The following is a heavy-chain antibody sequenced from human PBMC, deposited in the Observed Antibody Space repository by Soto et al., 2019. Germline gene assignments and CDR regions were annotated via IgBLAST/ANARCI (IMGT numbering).Heavy chain of an antibody. Sequence: SETLCITCTFSVGSVSSGSYYWSWIRQPPGKGLEWIGYIYYSGITYYNPSLKSRVTISVDTSKNQFSLKLSSVTAADTAVYYCASVTAAAFDIWGQGTMVTVSS. CDR3: ASVTAAAFDI. CDR1: VGSVSSGSYY. D-gene: IGHD6-13*01. V-gene: IGHV4-31*03. CDR2: IYYSGIT. J-gene: IGHJ3*02.